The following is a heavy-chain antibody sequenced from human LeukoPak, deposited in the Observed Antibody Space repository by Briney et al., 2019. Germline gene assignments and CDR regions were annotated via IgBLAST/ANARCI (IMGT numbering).Heavy chain of an antibody. D-gene: IGHD3-10*01. V-gene: IGHV3-30*02. Sequence: PGGSLRLSCAASGFTFSSYGMHWVRQAPGKGLKWVAFIRYDGSNKYYADSVKGRFTISRDNAKNSVSLQMNSLRAEDTAVYYCARRSSPDYYNSGTNYLFDYWGQGTLVTVSS. J-gene: IGHJ4*02. CDR3: ARRSSPDYYNSGTNYLFDY. CDR1: GFTFSSYG. CDR2: IRYDGSNK.